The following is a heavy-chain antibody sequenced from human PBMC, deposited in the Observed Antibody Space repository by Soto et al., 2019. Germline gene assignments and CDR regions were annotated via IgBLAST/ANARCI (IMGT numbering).Heavy chain of an antibody. D-gene: IGHD3-16*02. CDR2: IIPIFGTA. V-gene: IGHV1-69*13. Sequence: ASVKVSCKASGGTFSSYAISWVRQAPGQGLEWMGGIIPIFGTANYAQKFQGRVTITADESTSTAYMELSSLRSEDTAVYYCARNGEAGGDYVWGSYPRGAFDIWGQGTMVTVSS. J-gene: IGHJ3*02. CDR1: GGTFSSYA. CDR3: ARNGEAGGDYVWGSYPRGAFDI.